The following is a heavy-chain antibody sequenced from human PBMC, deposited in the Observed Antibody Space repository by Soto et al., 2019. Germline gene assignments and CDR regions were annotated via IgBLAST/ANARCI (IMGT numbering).Heavy chain of an antibody. CDR1: GFTFSSYW. V-gene: IGHV3-7*01. CDR3: ARDPFFSSSWYEVDY. J-gene: IGHJ4*02. Sequence: GGSLRLSCAASGFTFSSYWMSWVRQAPGKGLEWVANIKQDGSEKYYVDSVKGRFTISRDNAKNSLYLQMNSLRAEDTAVYYCARDPFFSSSWYEVDYWGQGTLVTVPQ. CDR2: IKQDGSEK. D-gene: IGHD6-13*01.